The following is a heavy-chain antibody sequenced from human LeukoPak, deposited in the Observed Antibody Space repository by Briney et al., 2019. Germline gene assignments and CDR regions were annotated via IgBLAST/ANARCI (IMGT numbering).Heavy chain of an antibody. V-gene: IGHV3-23*01. CDR1: GFKFSSYA. CDR2: ISRSLGST. J-gene: IGHJ4*02. Sequence: GGSLRLSCAASGFKFSSYAMSWVRQAPGKGLEWVSAISRSLGSTYYADSVKRHFTISRDSSRNMLYLQMNSLRADDTAVYYCANGPAAADTDVDYWGQGTLVTVSS. D-gene: IGHD6-13*01. CDR3: ANGPAAADTDVDY.